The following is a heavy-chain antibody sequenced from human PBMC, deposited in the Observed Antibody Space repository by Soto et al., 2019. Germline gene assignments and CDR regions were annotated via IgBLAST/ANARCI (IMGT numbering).Heavy chain of an antibody. Sequence: SETLSLTCAVSGGSISSSNWWSWVRQPPGKGLEWIGEINHSGSTNYNPSLKSRVTISVDTSKNQFSLKLSSVTAADTAVYYCARPLFSGIRVAGTSFDYWGQGTLVTVSS. CDR3: ARPLFSGIRVAGTSFDY. CDR1: GGSISSSNW. J-gene: IGHJ4*02. V-gene: IGHV4-4*02. D-gene: IGHD6-19*01. CDR2: INHSGST.